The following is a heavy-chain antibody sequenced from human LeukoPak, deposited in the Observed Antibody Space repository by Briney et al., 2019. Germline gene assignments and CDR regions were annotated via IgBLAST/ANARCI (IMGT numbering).Heavy chain of an antibody. J-gene: IGHJ4*02. Sequence: SETLSLTCTVSGGSISSSSYYWGWIRQPPGKGLEWIGSIYYSGSTYYDPSLKSRVTISVDTSKNQFSLKLSSVTAADTAVYYCARQTPLLRYFGLDSSGYYGYWGQGTLVTVSS. CDR1: GGSISSSSYY. CDR3: ARQTPLLRYFGLDSSGYYGY. D-gene: IGHD3-22*01. V-gene: IGHV4-39*07. CDR2: IYYSGST.